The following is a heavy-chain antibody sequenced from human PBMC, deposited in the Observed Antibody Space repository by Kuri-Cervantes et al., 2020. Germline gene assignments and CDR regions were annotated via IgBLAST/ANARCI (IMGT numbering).Heavy chain of an antibody. D-gene: IGHD1-26*01. CDR3: ARRVASGSYQRLDY. V-gene: IGHV3-30-3*01. CDR1: GFTFSSYA. CDR2: ISYDGSNN. Sequence: SLMISCAASGFTFSSYAMHWVRRAPGKGLEWVAVISYDGSNNYYPHVVKGRFTITRNNAQNSLFLQMNSLSAEDTAVYYWARRVASGSYQRLDYWGQGTMVTVSS. J-gene: IGHJ4*02.